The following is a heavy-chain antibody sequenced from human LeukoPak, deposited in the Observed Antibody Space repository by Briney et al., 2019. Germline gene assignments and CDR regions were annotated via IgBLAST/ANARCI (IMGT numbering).Heavy chain of an antibody. Sequence: GGSLRLSCAASGFTFSNYWMSWVRQAPGKGLEWVSSISSSSSYIYYADSVKGRFTISRDNAKNSLYLQMNSLRAEDTAVYYCARGAILDYWGQGTLVTVSS. CDR3: ARGAILDY. J-gene: IGHJ4*02. V-gene: IGHV3-21*01. CDR1: GFTFSNYW. CDR2: ISSSSSYI.